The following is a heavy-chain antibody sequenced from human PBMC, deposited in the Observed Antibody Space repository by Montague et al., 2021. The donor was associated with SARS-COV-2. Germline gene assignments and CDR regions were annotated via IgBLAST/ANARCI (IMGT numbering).Heavy chain of an antibody. V-gene: IGHV4-59*13. D-gene: IGHD1-20*01. CDR1: GGSISSYY. CDR3: AGTEYNWNDWFDP. J-gene: IGHJ5*02. CDR2: IFHSGIT. Sequence: SETLSLTCSVSGGSISSYYWSWIRQSPGKGLEWIGYIFHSGITDYNPSLKSRGTISVDMSKTQFSLQLNSVAAADSAVYYCAGTEYNWNDWFDPWGQGTLVTVSS.